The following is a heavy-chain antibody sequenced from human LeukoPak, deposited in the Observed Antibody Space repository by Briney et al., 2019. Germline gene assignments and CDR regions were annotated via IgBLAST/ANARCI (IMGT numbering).Heavy chain of an antibody. V-gene: IGHV4-39*01. CDR2: IYYSGST. Sequence: PSETLSLTCTVSGGSISSSSYYWGWIRQPPGKGLEWIGSIYYSGSTYYNPSLKSRVTISVDTSKNQFSLKLSSVTAADTAVYYCARVSGQFYFYYYMDVWGKGTTVTISS. D-gene: IGHD6-19*01. J-gene: IGHJ6*03. CDR3: ARVSGQFYFYYYMDV. CDR1: GGSISSSSYY.